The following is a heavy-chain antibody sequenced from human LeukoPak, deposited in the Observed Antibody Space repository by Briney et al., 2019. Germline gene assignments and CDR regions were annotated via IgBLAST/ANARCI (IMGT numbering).Heavy chain of an antibody. CDR3: ARDSDHNYYYYMDV. V-gene: IGHV1-2*02. J-gene: IGHJ6*03. CDR2: INPNSGGT. Sequence: ASVKVSCKASGYTFTGYYMHWVRQAPGQGLEWMGWINPNSGGTNYAQKFQGRVTMTRDTSISTAYMELSRLRSDDTAVYYCARDSDHNYYYYMDVWGKGTTVTVPS. CDR1: GYTFTGYY.